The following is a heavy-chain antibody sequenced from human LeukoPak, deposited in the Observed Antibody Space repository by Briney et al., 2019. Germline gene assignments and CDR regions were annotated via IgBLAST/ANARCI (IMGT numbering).Heavy chain of an antibody. CDR1: GFTFSTYW. V-gene: IGHV3-74*01. Sequence: GGSLRLSCAASGFTFSTYWMHWVRQAPGKGLVWVSLINSGGDDTRYADSVKGRFTISRDNAKNTLYLQMNSLRAEDTAVYYCARRIGYSSGHSAVYYSDYWGQGTLVTVSS. CDR3: ARRIGYSSGHSAVYYSDY. J-gene: IGHJ4*02. D-gene: IGHD6-19*01. CDR2: INSGGDDT.